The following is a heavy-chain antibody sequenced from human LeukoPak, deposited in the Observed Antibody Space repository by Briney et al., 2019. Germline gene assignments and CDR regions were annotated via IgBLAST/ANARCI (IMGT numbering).Heavy chain of an antibody. CDR2: IYYSGST. V-gene: IGHV4-59*01. CDR1: GGSISSYY. D-gene: IGHD4-17*01. CDR3: ARGYGDYVVYAFDI. J-gene: IGHJ3*02. Sequence: PSETLSLTCTVSGGSISSYYWNWIRQPPGKGLEWIGYIYYSGSTNYNPSLKSRVTISVDTSNNQSSLKLSSVTAADTAVYYCARGYGDYVVYAFDIWGQGTMVTVSS.